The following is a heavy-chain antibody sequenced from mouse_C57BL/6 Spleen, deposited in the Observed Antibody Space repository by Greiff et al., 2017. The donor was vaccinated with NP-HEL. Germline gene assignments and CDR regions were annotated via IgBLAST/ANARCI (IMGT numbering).Heavy chain of an antibody. J-gene: IGHJ3*01. CDR3: ARHSYYDYVFAY. Sequence: QVQLKESGPGLVAPSQSLSITCTVSGFSLTSYGVHWVRQPPGKGLEWLVVIWSDGSTTYNSALKSRLSISKDNSKSQVFLKMNSLQTEDTAMYYWARHSYYDYVFAYWGQGTLVTVSA. CDR2: IWSDGST. CDR1: GFSLTSYG. V-gene: IGHV2-6-1*01. D-gene: IGHD2-4*01.